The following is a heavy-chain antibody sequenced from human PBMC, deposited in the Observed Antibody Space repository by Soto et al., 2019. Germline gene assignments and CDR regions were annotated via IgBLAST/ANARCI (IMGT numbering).Heavy chain of an antibody. CDR3: ARPLRFWVATTHDAFDI. CDR2: IYYSGST. J-gene: IGHJ3*02. CDR1: GGSISSSSYY. V-gene: IGHV4-39*01. D-gene: IGHD5-12*01. Sequence: SETLSLTCTVSGGSISSSSYYWGWIRQPPGKGLEWIGSIYYSGSTYYNPSLKSRVTISVDTSKNQFSLKLSSVTAADTAVYYCARPLRFWVATTHDAFDIWGQGTMVTVSS.